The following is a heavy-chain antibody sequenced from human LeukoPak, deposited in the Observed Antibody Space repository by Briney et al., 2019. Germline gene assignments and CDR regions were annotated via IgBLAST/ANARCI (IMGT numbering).Heavy chain of an antibody. CDR3: ARGMRWVVSTVIDY. D-gene: IGHD5-24*01. CDR2: IKQDGSEK. J-gene: IGHJ4*02. CDR1: GFTFSSYW. Sequence: GGSLRLSCAASGFTFSSYWMSWVRQAPGKGLEWVANIKQDGSEKYYVDSVKGRFTISRDNAKNSLYLQMNSLRAEDTAVYYCARGMRWVVSTVIDYWGQGTLVTVSS. V-gene: IGHV3-7*01.